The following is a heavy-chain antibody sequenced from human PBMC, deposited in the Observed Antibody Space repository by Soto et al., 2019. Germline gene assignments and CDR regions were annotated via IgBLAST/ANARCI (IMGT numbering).Heavy chain of an antibody. J-gene: IGHJ6*04. CDR3: ARCGVLADGTVVDYYYGMDV. CDR2: IYYSWSI. Sequence: SETLSLTCTVSGGSISSSSYYWGWIRQPPGKGLERIASIYYSWSIYYNPSLKSRVTGSVDTSNNQVSLKLSSVTAADTAVYECARCGVLADGTVVDYYYGMDVWGKGTTVTVSS. D-gene: IGHD2-15*01. CDR1: GGSISSSSYY. V-gene: IGHV4-39*01.